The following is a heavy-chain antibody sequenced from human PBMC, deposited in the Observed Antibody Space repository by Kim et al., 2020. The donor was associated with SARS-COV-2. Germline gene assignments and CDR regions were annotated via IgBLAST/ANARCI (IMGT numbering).Heavy chain of an antibody. V-gene: IGHV3-23*01. CDR1: GFTFSNFA. D-gene: IGHD4-17*01. Sequence: GGSLRLSCEASGFTFSNFAMSWVRQIPGKGLEGVSFITSDGATHYADSVKGRFVISRDNTKKTLNLQMNSLTAEHTAIYYCARSYEAKRGLGVTTFSDWGQGTQVTVSS. CDR2: ITSDGAT. CDR3: ARSYEAKRGLGVTTFSD. J-gene: IGHJ1*01.